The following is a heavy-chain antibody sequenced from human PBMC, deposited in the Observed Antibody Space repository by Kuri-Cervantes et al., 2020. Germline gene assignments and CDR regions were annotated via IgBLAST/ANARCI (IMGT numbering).Heavy chain of an antibody. D-gene: IGHD3-16*01. CDR1: GVSFNYYY. CDR3: ARHGHFGDWFDP. CDR2: INHSGGT. V-gene: IGHV4-34*01. Sequence: SQTLSLTCAVYGVSFNYYYWSWIRQPPGKGLEWIGEINHSGGTYYNPSLKSRLTISVDTSKNQFSLKLNSVTAADTAIYYCARHGHFGDWFDPWGQGTLVTVSS. J-gene: IGHJ5*02.